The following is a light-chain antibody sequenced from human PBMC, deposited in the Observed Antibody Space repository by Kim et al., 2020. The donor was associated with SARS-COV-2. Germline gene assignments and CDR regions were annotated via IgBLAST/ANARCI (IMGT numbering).Light chain of an antibody. V-gene: IGLV2-14*01. CDR3: SSYRTSSTYV. CDR2: DVS. CDR1: SSDVGAYNY. J-gene: IGLJ1*01. Sequence: HSVLTQPASVSGSPGQSITISCTGTSSDVGAYNYVSWYQQHPGKAPKLLIYDVSKRPSGVSNRFSGSKSGNTASLTISGLQAEDEADYYCSSYRTSSTYVFGTGTKVTVL.